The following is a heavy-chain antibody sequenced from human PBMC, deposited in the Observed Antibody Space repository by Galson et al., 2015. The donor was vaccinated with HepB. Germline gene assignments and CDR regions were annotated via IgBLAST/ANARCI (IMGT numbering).Heavy chain of an antibody. J-gene: IGHJ4*02. Sequence: SVKVSCKASGYTFTSYGISWVRQAPGQGLEWMGWISAYNGNTNYAQKLQGRVTMTTDTSTSTAYMELRSLRSDDTAVYYCARVGGLLWFGDPIPDRTLDYWGQGTLVTVSS. CDR3: ARVGGLLWFGDPIPDRTLDY. D-gene: IGHD3-10*01. V-gene: IGHV1-18*04. CDR2: ISAYNGNT. CDR1: GYTFTSYG.